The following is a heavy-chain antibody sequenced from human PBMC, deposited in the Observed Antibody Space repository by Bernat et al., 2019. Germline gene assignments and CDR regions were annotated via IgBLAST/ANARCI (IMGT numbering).Heavy chain of an antibody. J-gene: IGHJ4*02. CDR3: AIPKSVAVADYYFDY. Sequence: QVQLVQSGAEVKKPGASVKVSCKASGYTLTSYDIIWVRQATGQGLEWMGWMNPNSGNTGYAQKFQGRVTMTRNTSISTAYMELSSLRSEDTAVYYCAIPKSVAVADYYFDYWGQGTLVTVSS. CDR2: MNPNSGNT. D-gene: IGHD6-19*01. V-gene: IGHV1-8*01. CDR1: GYTLTSYD.